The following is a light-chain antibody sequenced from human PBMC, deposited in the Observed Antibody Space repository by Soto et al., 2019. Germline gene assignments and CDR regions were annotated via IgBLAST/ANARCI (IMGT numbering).Light chain of an antibody. Sequence: QSVLTQPPSASGTPGQRVTISCSGSSSNIGTYYVDWYQQLPGTAPKLLIHRNGQRPSGVPDRFSGSKSGTSASLAISGLRSEDEADYYCATWDDRLRAYVIGAGTKLPS. V-gene: IGLV1-47*01. CDR2: RNG. CDR1: SSNIGTYY. CDR3: ATWDDRLRAYV. J-gene: IGLJ1*01.